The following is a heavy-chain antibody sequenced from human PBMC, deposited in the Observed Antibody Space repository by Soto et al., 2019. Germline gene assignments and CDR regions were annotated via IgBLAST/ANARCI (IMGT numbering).Heavy chain of an antibody. CDR1: GGAFSGYY. CDR3: APPEGVLITGTTSDDY. Sequence: SETLSLTCAVYGGAFSGYYCSLIRHPPLKWLEWIGEINHSGSTNYNPSLKSRVTISVDTSKNQFSLKLSSVTAADTAVYYCAPPEGVLITGTTSDDYWGQGTLVTVSS. V-gene: IGHV4-34*01. CDR2: INHSGST. D-gene: IGHD1-20*01. J-gene: IGHJ4*02.